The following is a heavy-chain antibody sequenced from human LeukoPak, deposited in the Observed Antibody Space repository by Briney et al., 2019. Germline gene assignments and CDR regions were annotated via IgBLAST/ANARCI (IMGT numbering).Heavy chain of an antibody. CDR3: ARGTWTQTPYYFDY. CDR2: INDSGST. V-gene: IGHV4-34*01. J-gene: IGHJ4*02. D-gene: IGHD5-18*01. CDR1: GGSLSGYY. Sequence: SETLSPTCAVYGGSLSGYYWSWIRQSPGKGLEWIGEINDSGSTNYNPSLKSRVTISVDTSKNQFSLNLSSVTAADTAVYYCARGTWTQTPYYFDYWGQGTLVTVSS.